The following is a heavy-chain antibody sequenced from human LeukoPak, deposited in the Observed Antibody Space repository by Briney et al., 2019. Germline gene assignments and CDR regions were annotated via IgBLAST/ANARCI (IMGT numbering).Heavy chain of an antibody. Sequence: GGSLRLSCAASGFTFSSYWMSWVRQAPGKGLEGVANIKQDGSEKYYVDSVKGRFTISRDNAKNSLYLQMNSLRAEDTAVYYCASLGVVFREDYWGQGTLVTVSS. J-gene: IGHJ4*02. D-gene: IGHD3-10*02. CDR3: ASLGVVFREDY. CDR2: IKQDGSEK. CDR1: GFTFSSYW. V-gene: IGHV3-7*01.